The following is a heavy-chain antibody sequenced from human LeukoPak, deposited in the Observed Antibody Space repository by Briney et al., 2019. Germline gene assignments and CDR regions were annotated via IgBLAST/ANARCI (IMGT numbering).Heavy chain of an antibody. CDR1: GFTFSSYW. J-gene: IGHJ4*02. V-gene: IGHV3-7*01. Sequence: GGSLRLSCVASGFTFSSYWMIWVRQAPGKALEWVASIKEDGSDKYYLDSVKGRFTISKDNAENSLYLQMTNLRAEDTAVYFCARDPGPNTFDHWGQGTLVTVSS. D-gene: IGHD1-14*01. CDR2: IKEDGSDK. CDR3: ARDPGPNTFDH.